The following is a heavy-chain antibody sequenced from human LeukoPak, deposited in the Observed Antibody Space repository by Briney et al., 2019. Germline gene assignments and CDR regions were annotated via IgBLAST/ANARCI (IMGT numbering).Heavy chain of an antibody. J-gene: IGHJ4*02. CDR2: INDRGRT. D-gene: IGHD4-23*01. V-gene: IGHV4-34*01. Sequence: SETLSLTCAVHGGSFSGYHWNWVRQSPEKGLEWIGEINDRGRTNYNPSLKSRVTLSVDTSKKQFSLRLSAVTAADTAIYYCARDPTTVVTLPYYFDFWGQGTLVTVSS. CDR1: GGSFSGYH. CDR3: ARDPTTVVTLPYYFDF.